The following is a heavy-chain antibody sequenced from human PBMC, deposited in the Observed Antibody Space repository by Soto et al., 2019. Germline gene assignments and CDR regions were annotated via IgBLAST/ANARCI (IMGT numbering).Heavy chain of an antibody. Sequence: QITLKESGPTLVKPTQTLTLTCTFSGFSLTTSAVAVGWIRQPPGKALEWLAIIYGSDDKFYSPSLKSRLTITKDTSTNQVVLTMTNMGPVDTATYYCARRYDPYYFDYWGQGTLVTVSS. V-gene: IGHV2-5*01. CDR2: IYGSDDK. D-gene: IGHD1-1*01. CDR3: ARRYDPYYFDY. CDR1: GFSLTTSAVA. J-gene: IGHJ4*02.